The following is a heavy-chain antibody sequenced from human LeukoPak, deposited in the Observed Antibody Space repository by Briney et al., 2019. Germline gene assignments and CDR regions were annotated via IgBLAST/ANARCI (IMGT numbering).Heavy chain of an antibody. CDR1: GFTFTTYV. D-gene: IGHD2-8*01. CDR3: ARDNGEWRLNWFDH. V-gene: IGHV3-33*01. Sequence: GGSLRLSCAASGFTFTTYVMHWVRQAPGKGLDWVALTWDDGNNKYYADSVKGRFTISRDNSKNTLYLQMNSLRAEDTAVYYCARDNGEWRLNWFDHWGQGTLVTVSS. J-gene: IGHJ5*02. CDR2: TWDDGNNK.